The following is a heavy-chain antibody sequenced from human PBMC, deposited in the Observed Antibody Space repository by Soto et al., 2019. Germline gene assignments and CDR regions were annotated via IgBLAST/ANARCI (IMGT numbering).Heavy chain of an antibody. CDR2: IYYSGST. CDR3: ARAGGWYKYYFDY. Sequence: SETRSLTCTVSGGSISSGDYYWSWIRQPPGKGLEWIGYIYYSGSTYYNPSLKSRVTISVDTSKNQFSLKLSSVTAADTAVYYCARAGGWYKYYFDYWGQGTLVTAPQ. CDR1: GGSISSGDYY. V-gene: IGHV4-30-4*01. J-gene: IGHJ4*02. D-gene: IGHD6-19*01.